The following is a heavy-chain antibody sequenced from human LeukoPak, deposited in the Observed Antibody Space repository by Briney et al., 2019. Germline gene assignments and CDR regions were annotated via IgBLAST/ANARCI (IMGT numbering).Heavy chain of an antibody. CDR1: GFIFSEYA. J-gene: IGHJ5*02. Sequence: PGGSLRLSCAASGFIFSEYAMNWVRQAPGKGLERVSAISGGGGTTHYADSVKGRFAVSRDNSKNILYLQMTNLRHEDTALYYCAKDRYSNYGNWFDPWGQGTQVTVIS. CDR2: ISGGGGTT. CDR3: AKDRYSNYGNWFDP. V-gene: IGHV3-23*01. D-gene: IGHD4-11*01.